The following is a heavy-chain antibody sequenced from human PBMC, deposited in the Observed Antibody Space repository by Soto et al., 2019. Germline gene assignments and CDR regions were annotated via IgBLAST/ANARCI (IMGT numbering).Heavy chain of an antibody. J-gene: IGHJ3*02. Sequence: VKVSCKASGYTFTSYAMHWVRQAPGQRLEWMGWINAGNGNTKYSQKFQGRVTITRDTSASTAYMELSSLRSEDTAVYYCARDQERITIFGVVTDAFDIWGQGTMVTVSS. V-gene: IGHV1-3*01. CDR2: INAGNGNT. CDR1: GYTFTSYA. D-gene: IGHD3-3*01. CDR3: ARDQERITIFGVVTDAFDI.